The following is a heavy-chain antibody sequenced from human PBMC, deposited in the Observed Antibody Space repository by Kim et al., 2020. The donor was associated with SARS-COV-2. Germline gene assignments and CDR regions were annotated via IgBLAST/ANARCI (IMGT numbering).Heavy chain of an antibody. J-gene: IGHJ4*02. V-gene: IGHV4-34*01. CDR3: ARLGSYGPGP. D-gene: IGHD5-18*01. Sequence: SETLSLTCAVYGGSFSGYYWSWIRQPPGKGLEWIGEINHSGSTNSNPSLKSRVTISVDTSKNQFSLKLSSVTAADTAVYYCARLGSYGPGPWGQGTLVTVSS. CDR2: INHSGST. CDR1: GGSFSGYY.